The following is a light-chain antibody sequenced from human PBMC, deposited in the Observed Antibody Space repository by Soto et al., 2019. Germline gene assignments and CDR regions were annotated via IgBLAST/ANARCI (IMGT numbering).Light chain of an antibody. Sequence: EIVLTQSPATLSLSPGERATLSCRASQSVSSSYLAWYQQKPGQAPRLLIYGASTRATGIPARFSGSGSGTEFTLTISSLQSEDFAVYYCQQYSNWPWTFGQGTKVDIK. J-gene: IGKJ1*01. CDR2: GAS. CDR3: QQYSNWPWT. CDR1: QSVSSSY. V-gene: IGKV3-15*01.